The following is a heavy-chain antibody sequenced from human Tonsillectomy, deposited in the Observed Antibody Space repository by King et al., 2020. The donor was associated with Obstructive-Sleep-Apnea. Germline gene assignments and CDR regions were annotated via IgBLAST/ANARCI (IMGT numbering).Heavy chain of an antibody. D-gene: IGHD3-22*01. J-gene: IGHJ5*01. CDR3: ARVGEYYYDSSGYYYDS. CDR2: INPSGGST. CDR1: GYTFTSYY. V-gene: IGHV1-46*01. Sequence: QVQLVESGAEVKKPGASVKVSCKASGYTFTSYYMHWVRQAPGQGLEWMGIINPSGGSTSYAQKFQGRVTMTRDTSTSTVYMELSSLRSEDTAVYYCARVGEYYYDSSGYYYDSWGQGTLVTVSS.